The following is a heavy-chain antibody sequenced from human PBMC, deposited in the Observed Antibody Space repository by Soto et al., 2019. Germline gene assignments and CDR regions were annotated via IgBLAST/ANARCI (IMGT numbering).Heavy chain of an antibody. Sequence: SETLSLTCTVSGGSISSGDYYWSWIRQPPGKGLEWIGYIYYSGSTYYNPSLKSRVTISVDTSKNQFSLKLSSVTAADTAVYYCASSYDSSCYYYGMDVWGQGTTVTVSS. V-gene: IGHV4-30-4*01. CDR2: IYYSGST. J-gene: IGHJ6*02. CDR3: ASSYDSSCYYYGMDV. CDR1: GGSISSGDYY. D-gene: IGHD3-22*01.